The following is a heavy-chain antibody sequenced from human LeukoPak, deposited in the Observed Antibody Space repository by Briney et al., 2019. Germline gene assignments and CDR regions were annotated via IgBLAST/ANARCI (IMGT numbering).Heavy chain of an antibody. CDR3: ARHPQSYITIVRGVINH. Sequence: PSETLSLTCTVSGGSISSYYWGWIRQPPGKGLEWIGSIYYSGSTYYNPSLKSRVTISVDTSKNQFSLKLSSVTAADTAVYYCARHPQSYITIVRGVINHWGQGTLVTVSS. J-gene: IGHJ4*02. D-gene: IGHD3-10*01. V-gene: IGHV4-39*01. CDR1: GGSISSYY. CDR2: IYYSGST.